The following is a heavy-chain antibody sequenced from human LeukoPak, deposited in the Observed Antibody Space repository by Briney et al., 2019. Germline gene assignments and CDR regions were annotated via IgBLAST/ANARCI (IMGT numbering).Heavy chain of an antibody. Sequence: SGGSLRLSCAASGFTFSSYSMNWVRQAPGKGLEWVSYISSSSTIYYADSVKGRFTISRDNAKNSLYLQMNSLRAEDTAVYYCARGYDSSGYYFPRINYYYYMDVWGKGTTVTVPS. CDR1: GFTFSSYS. D-gene: IGHD3-22*01. CDR3: ARGYDSSGYYFPRINYYYYMDV. CDR2: ISSSSTI. J-gene: IGHJ6*03. V-gene: IGHV3-48*04.